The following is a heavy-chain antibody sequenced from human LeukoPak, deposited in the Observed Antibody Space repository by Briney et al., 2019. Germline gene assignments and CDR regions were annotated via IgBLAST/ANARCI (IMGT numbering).Heavy chain of an antibody. CDR3: ARVVLGYDSSGTDY. V-gene: IGHV3-48*04. CDR2: ISSSGSTI. D-gene: IGHD3-22*01. J-gene: IGHJ4*02. Sequence: PGGSLRLSCAASRFTFSSYGMNWVRQAPGKGLEWVSYISSSGSTIYYADSVKGRFTISRDNAKNSLYLQMTSLRAEDTAVYYCARVVLGYDSSGTDYWGQGTLVSVSS. CDR1: RFTFSSYG.